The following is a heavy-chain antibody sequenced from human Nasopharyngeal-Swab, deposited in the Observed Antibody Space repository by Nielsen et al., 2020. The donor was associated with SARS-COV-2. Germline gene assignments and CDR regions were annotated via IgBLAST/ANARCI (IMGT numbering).Heavy chain of an antibody. CDR3: ARPYSGSYYGAFDI. CDR2: ISYDGSNK. D-gene: IGHD1-26*01. J-gene: IGHJ3*02. Sequence: AGSLRLSCAASGFTFSSYAMHWVRQAPGKGLEWVAVISYDGSNKYYADSVKGRFTIFRDNSKNTLYLQMNSLRAEDTAVYYCARPYSGSYYGAFDIWGQGTMVTVSS. V-gene: IGHV3-30*04. CDR1: GFTFSSYA.